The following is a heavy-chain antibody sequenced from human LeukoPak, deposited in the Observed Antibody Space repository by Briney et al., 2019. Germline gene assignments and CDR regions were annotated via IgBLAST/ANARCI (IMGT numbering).Heavy chain of an antibody. CDR2: ISAYNDNT. V-gene: IGHV1-18*01. Sequence: ASVEVSCKASGYTFTSYDINWVRQAPGQGLEYMGWISAYNDNTNYAQKLQGRLTMTTDTSTRTAYMELRSLRSDDTAVYYCARVVLTNIATPGTTNAFDIWGQGTMVTVSS. J-gene: IGHJ3*02. D-gene: IGHD6-6*01. CDR3: ARVVLTNIATPGTTNAFDI. CDR1: GYTFTSYD.